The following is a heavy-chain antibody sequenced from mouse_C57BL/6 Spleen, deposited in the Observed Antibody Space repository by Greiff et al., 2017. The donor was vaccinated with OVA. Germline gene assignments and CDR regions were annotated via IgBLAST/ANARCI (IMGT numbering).Heavy chain of an antibody. CDR1: GYSITSGYY. Sequence: EVKLVESGPGLVKPSQSLSLTCSVTGYSITSGYYWNLIRQFPGNKLEWMGYISYDGSNNYNPSLKNRISITRDTSKNQFFLKLNSVTTEDTATYYCARGVGSFDYWGQGTTLTVSS. D-gene: IGHD2-2*01. CDR3: ARGVGSFDY. CDR2: ISYDGSN. V-gene: IGHV3-6*01. J-gene: IGHJ2*01.